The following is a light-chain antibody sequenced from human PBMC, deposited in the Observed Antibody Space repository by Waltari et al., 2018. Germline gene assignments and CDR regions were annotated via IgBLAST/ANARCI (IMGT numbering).Light chain of an antibody. CDR1: TSNIGRDN. CDR3: AAWDASLSGYL. Sequence: QSVLTQPPSASGTPGQRITISCSGGTSNIGRDNVYWYQQVPGRTPRLLIPHNDQRPSGVPDRFSASKSGTSASLAISGLRFEDDADYYCAAWDASLSGYLFGAGTKVTVL. J-gene: IGLJ1*01. CDR2: HND. V-gene: IGLV1-47*01.